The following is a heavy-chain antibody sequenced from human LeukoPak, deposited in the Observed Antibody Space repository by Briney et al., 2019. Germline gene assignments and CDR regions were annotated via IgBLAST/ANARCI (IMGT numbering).Heavy chain of an antibody. Sequence: VTLTRKIYRHHFSRYYIHWVRKSPGQALDWMGTITPTSGGTNYAQKFQGRVTMTRDTSISTAYMELIRLRSADTAVYYCARVGRAFTARSSFFDYWGQGTLVTVSS. D-gene: IGHD6-6*01. V-gene: IGHV1-2*02. CDR2: ITPTSGGT. CDR1: RHHFSRYY. CDR3: ARVGRAFTARSSFFDY. J-gene: IGHJ4*02.